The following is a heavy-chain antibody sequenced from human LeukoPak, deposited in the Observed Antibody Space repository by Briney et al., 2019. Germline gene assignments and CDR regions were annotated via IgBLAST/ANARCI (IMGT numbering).Heavy chain of an antibody. CDR1: GVTFSGYA. D-gene: IGHD3-22*01. Sequence: PGGTLRLSCAASGVTFSGYAMSWVRQVPGKGLEWVSGISGSGDGRYNGESVKGRFTISRDNSKNTVYLQMNSLTAADTAVYYCARAHYDSGRFAWGPKTYYYGMDVWGQGTTVTVSS. CDR2: ISGSGDGR. J-gene: IGHJ6*02. V-gene: IGHV3-23*01. CDR3: ARAHYDSGRFAWGPKTYYYGMDV.